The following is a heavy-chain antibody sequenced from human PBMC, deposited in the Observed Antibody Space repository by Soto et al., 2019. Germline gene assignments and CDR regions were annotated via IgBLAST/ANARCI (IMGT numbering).Heavy chain of an antibody. CDR2: IWYDGSNK. V-gene: IGHV3-33*01. Sequence: GGSLRLSCAASGFTFSSYGMHWVRQAPGKGLEWVAVIWYDGSNKYYADSVKGRFTISRDNSKNTLYLQMNSLRAEDTAVYYCARDPHPDPRQPAYFDYWGQGTLVTVSS. J-gene: IGHJ4*02. CDR3: ARDPHPDPRQPAYFDY. D-gene: IGHD1-1*01. CDR1: GFTFSSYG.